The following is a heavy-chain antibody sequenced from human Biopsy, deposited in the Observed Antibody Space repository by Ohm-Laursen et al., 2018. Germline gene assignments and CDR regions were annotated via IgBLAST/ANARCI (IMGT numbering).Heavy chain of an antibody. CDR3: ARVPAYPSIDGYYGLDL. J-gene: IGHJ6*02. Sequence: GASVKVSCKASGYTFAGYYLHWVRQAPEHGLEWMGWINPNSGNANYAQSFQGRLTVTRDTSISTAYMELTSLTFDDTAIYYCARVPAYPSIDGYYGLDLWGQGTTVIVSS. CDR2: INPNSGNA. V-gene: IGHV1-2*02. D-gene: IGHD3-9*01. CDR1: GYTFAGYY.